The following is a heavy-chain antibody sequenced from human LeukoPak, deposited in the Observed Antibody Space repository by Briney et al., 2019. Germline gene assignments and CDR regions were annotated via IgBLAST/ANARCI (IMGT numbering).Heavy chain of an antibody. CDR1: GGSISSYY. CDR3: ARLLGYSSSWYINDNLNWFDP. D-gene: IGHD6-13*01. Sequence: PSETLSLTCTVSGGSISSYYWSWIRQPPGKGLEWIGYIYYSGSTNYNPSLKSRVTISVDTSKNQFSLKLSSVTAADTAVYYCARLLGYSSSWYINDNLNWFDPWGQGTLVTVSS. V-gene: IGHV4-59*12. J-gene: IGHJ5*02. CDR2: IYYSGST.